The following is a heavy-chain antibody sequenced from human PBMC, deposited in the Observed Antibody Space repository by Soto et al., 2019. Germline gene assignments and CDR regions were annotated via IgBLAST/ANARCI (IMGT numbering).Heavy chain of an antibody. D-gene: IGHD3-10*01. Sequence: VQLVESGGGLIQPGGSLRLSCAASGFTVSSNYMSWVRQAPGKGLEWVSLIYSDGTTYYADSVKGRFTISRDNSRNMVYLQMNSLRAEDTGVYYCARDRSGSSGYYGMDVWGQGTTVTVSS. CDR1: GFTVSSNY. CDR2: IYSDGTT. J-gene: IGHJ6*02. CDR3: ARDRSGSSGYYGMDV. V-gene: IGHV3-53*01.